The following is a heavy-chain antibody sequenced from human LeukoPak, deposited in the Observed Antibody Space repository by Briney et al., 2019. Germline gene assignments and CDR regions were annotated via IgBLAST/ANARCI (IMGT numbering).Heavy chain of an antibody. D-gene: IGHD6-13*01. CDR2: ISFDGRNK. J-gene: IGHJ4*02. CDR1: GFIFSSYG. CDR3: AREGYSSSWYPN. Sequence: GGSLRLSCAASGFIFSSYGLHWVRQAPGKGLEWVAFISFDGRNKYSADSVKGRFTISRDNSKNSLYLQMNSLRAEDTAVYYCAREGYSSSWYPNWGQGTLVTVFS. V-gene: IGHV3-30*04.